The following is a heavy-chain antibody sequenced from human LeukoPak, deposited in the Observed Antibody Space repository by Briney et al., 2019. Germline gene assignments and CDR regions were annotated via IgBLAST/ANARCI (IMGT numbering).Heavy chain of an antibody. D-gene: IGHD2-2*02. Sequence: SGGPLRLSCAASGFTFSSYGMHWVRQAPGKGLEWVAVIWYDGSNKYYADSVKGRFTISRDNSKNTLYLQMNSLRAEDTAVYYCARELGYCSSTSCYTYYDILTGIDYWGQGTLVTVSS. V-gene: IGHV3-33*01. CDR1: GFTFSSYG. CDR2: IWYDGSNK. J-gene: IGHJ4*02. CDR3: ARELGYCSSTSCYTYYDILTGIDY.